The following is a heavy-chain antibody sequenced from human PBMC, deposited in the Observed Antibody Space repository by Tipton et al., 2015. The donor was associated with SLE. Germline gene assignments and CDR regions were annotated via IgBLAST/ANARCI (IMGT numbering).Heavy chain of an antibody. CDR2: VYHTGSI. CDR3: AREGFGSYNYFDY. CDR1: GGSINTRSYC. J-gene: IGHJ4*02. Sequence: TLSLTCTVSGGSINTRSYCWGWIRQPPGKGLEWIGSVYHTGSIYYNLSLKSRLTMSVDTSKNQFSLRLSSVTASDTAVYYCAREGFGSYNYFDYWGQGTLVTVSS. V-gene: IGHV4-39*02. D-gene: IGHD1-26*01.